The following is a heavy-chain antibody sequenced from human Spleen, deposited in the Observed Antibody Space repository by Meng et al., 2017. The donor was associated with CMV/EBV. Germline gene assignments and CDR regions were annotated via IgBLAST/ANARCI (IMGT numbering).Heavy chain of an antibody. Sequence: GESLKISCAASGFTFSSYWMHWVRQAPGKGLVWVSRINSDGSSTSYADSVKGRFTISRDNAKNTLYLQTNSLRAEDTALYYCARDRGAGSYYNGYYYGVDVWGQGTTVTVSS. CDR1: GFTFSSYW. CDR2: INSDGSST. CDR3: ARDRGAGSYYNGYYYGVDV. J-gene: IGHJ6*02. D-gene: IGHD3-10*01. V-gene: IGHV3-74*01.